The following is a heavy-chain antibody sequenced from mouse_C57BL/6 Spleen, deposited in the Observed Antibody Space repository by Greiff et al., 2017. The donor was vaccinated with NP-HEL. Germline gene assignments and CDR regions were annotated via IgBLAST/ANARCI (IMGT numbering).Heavy chain of an antibody. CDR2: ISSGSSTI. CDR3: ARKDYGSSYGYFDV. Sequence: EVMLVESGGGLVKPGGSLKLSCAASGFTFSDYGMHWVRQAPETGLEWVAYISSGSSTIYNADTVKGRFTNSRDNAKNTLCLQMTSLRSEDTAMYYCARKDYGSSYGYFDVWGTGTTVTVSS. V-gene: IGHV5-17*01. CDR1: GFTFSDYG. J-gene: IGHJ1*03. D-gene: IGHD1-1*01.